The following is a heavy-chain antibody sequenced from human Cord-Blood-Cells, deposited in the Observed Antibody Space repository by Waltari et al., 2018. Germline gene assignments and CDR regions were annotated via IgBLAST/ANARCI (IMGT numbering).Heavy chain of an antibody. CDR2: ISGSGGST. Sequence: QAPGKGLEWVSAISGSGGSTYYADSVKGRFTISRDNSKNTLYLQMNSLRAEDTAVYYCAKEAGYDFWSGYSPDAFDIWGQGTMVTVSS. CDR3: AKEAGYDFWSGYSPDAFDI. D-gene: IGHD3-3*01. V-gene: IGHV3-23*01. J-gene: IGHJ3*02.